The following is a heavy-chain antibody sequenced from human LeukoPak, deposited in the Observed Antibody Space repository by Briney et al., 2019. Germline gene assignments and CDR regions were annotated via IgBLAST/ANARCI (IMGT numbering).Heavy chain of an antibody. V-gene: IGHV1-18*01. J-gene: IGHJ3*02. Sequence: ASVKVSCKASGYTFTSYGISWVRQAPGQGLEWVGWISAYNGNTNYAQKLQGRVTMTTDTSTSTAYMELRSLRSDDTAVYYCAKVASTTRRHDAFDIWGQGTLVTVSS. CDR1: GYTFTSYG. CDR3: AKVASTTRRHDAFDI. D-gene: IGHD1-1*01. CDR2: ISAYNGNT.